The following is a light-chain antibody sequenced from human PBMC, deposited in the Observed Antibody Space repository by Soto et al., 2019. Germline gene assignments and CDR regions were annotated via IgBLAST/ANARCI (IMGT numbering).Light chain of an antibody. CDR3: TSYSSKSTPWV. CDR1: SSDVGGYNY. J-gene: IGLJ1*01. V-gene: IGLV2-14*01. Sequence: QSALTQPASVSGSPGQSITISCTGTSSDVGGYNYVSWYQQYPGKAPQLIIYDVTKRPSGVSNRFSGSKSGNTASLTISGLQPEDESYYYCTSYSSKSTPWVFGTATKLTVL. CDR2: DVT.